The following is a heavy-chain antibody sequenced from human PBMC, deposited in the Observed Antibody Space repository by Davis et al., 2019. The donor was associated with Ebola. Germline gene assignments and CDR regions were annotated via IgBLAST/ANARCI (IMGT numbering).Heavy chain of an antibody. J-gene: IGHJ4*02. CDR2: ISASGGAT. D-gene: IGHD3-10*01. CDR3: AKDLTSYYGSGDFFDY. V-gene: IGHV3-23*01. Sequence: PGGSLRLSCAASGLLFSSYAMSWVRQAPGRGLEWVSSISASGGATFYADSVKGRIVMSRDNSNDTLYLRMNNLRAEDTAIYYCAKDLTSYYGSGDFFDYWGQGILVTVSS. CDR1: GLLFSSYA.